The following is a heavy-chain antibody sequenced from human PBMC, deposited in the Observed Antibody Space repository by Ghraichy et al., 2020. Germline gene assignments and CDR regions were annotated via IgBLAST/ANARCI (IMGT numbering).Heavy chain of an antibody. J-gene: IGHJ5*02. CDR1: GFSLRKSGAG. CDR3: AHLDCSGGNCQVLGYYFDP. Sequence: SGPTLVKPTQTLTLTCTFSGFSLRKSGAGVAWIRQPPEKALEWLALIYWDDDKRYNPSLKSRHAITKDTSKNQVVLTMANMEPEDTATYHCAHLDCSGGNCQVLGYYFDPWGQGTLVTVSS. CDR2: IYWDDDK. D-gene: IGHD2-15*01. V-gene: IGHV2-5*02.